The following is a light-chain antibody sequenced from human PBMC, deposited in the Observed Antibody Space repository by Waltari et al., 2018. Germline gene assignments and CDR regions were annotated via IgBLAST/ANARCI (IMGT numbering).Light chain of an antibody. CDR1: NLGDKY. V-gene: IGLV3-1*01. Sequence: SYVLPQTPPVSVSPGQTATISCSGDNLGDKYVSWYQQKAGQSPAQVIYEAYKRPSGIPGRFSGSSSGNTATLTISGTQAVDEADYYCHVWDTNTGVFGGGTKVTVL. CDR3: HVWDTNTGV. J-gene: IGLJ2*01. CDR2: EAY.